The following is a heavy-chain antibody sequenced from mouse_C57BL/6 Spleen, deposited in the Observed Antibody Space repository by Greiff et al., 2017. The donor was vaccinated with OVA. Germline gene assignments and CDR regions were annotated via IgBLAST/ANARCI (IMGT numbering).Heavy chain of an antibody. CDR2: ISYDGSN. J-gene: IGHJ3*01. D-gene: IGHD2-5*01. CDR3: ARDQAYYSNYVSWFAY. Sequence: DVQLQESGPGLVKPSQSLSLTCSVTGYSITSGYYWNWIRQFPGNKLEWMGYISYDGSNNYNPSLKNRISITRDTSKNQFFLKLNSVTTEDTATYYCARDQAYYSNYVSWFAYWGQGTLVTVSA. CDR1: GYSITSGYY. V-gene: IGHV3-6*01.